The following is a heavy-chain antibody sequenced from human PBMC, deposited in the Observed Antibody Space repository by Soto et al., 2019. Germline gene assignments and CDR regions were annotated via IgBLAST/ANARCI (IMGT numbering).Heavy chain of an antibody. CDR3: ATRSPAFDF. V-gene: IGHV1-18*01. Sequence: GASVKVSCKTSGYTFTNYGVAWVRQAPGQGLEWMGWISTSKGDTTYAQKFQGRVTMTTDTSTSTAYMEQRSLRSDDTAVYYCATRSPAFDFWGQGTLVTVSS. CDR1: GYTFTNYG. CDR2: ISTSKGDT. J-gene: IGHJ4*02.